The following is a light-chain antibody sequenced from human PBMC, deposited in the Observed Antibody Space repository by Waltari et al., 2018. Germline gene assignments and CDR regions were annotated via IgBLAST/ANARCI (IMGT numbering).Light chain of an antibody. Sequence: QAVVTQEPSLTVSPGGTVTLTCGSSTGAVTSGHYPYWFQQKPGKAPRTLIYGTDNKPAWTSARFSGSFLGGKAAMTLSGALPEDEAEYYCWRSYSGARAGVFGGGTKLTVL. J-gene: IGLJ3*02. CDR3: WRSYSGARAGV. CDR2: GTD. CDR1: TGAVTSGHY. V-gene: IGLV7-46*01.